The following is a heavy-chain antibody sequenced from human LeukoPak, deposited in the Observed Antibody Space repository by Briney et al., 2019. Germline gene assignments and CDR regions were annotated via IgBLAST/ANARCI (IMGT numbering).Heavy chain of an antibody. CDR1: GGSISSYY. CDR3: ARGRWLHFDY. J-gene: IGHJ4*02. Sequence: SETLSLTCTVSGGSISSYYWSWIRQPPGKGLEWIGYIYYSGSTNYNPSLKSRVTISVDTSKSQFSLKLSSVTAADTAVYYCARGRWLHFDYWGQGTLVTVSS. V-gene: IGHV4-59*12. D-gene: IGHD6-19*01. CDR2: IYYSGST.